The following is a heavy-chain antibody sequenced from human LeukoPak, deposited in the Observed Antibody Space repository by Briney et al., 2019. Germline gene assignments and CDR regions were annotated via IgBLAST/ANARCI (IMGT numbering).Heavy chain of an antibody. J-gene: IGHJ4*02. CDR3: ARVGGGKSLYPLDY. CDR2: IIPIFGTT. Sequence: SVKVSCKASGGTFSSYAISWVRQAPGQGLEWMGGIIPIFGTTNYAQKFQGRVTITADESTSTAYMELSTLRSEDTAVYYCARVGGGKSLYPLDYWGQGTLVTVSS. D-gene: IGHD4-23*01. CDR1: GGTFSSYA. V-gene: IGHV1-69*13.